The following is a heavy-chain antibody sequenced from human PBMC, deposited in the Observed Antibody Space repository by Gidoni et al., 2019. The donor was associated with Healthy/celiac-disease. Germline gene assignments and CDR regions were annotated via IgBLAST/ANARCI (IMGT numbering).Heavy chain of an antibody. D-gene: IGHD3-16*01. V-gene: IGHV4-59*01. Sequence: QVQLQESGPGLVKPSETLSLTRTVSGGAISSYYWSWIRQPPGKGLEWIGYIYYSGSTNYNPSLKSRVTISVDTSKNQFSLKLSSVTAADTAVYYCARGALGGALGFDPWGQGTLVTVSS. CDR3: ARGALGGALGFDP. CDR2: IYYSGST. CDR1: GGAISSYY. J-gene: IGHJ5*02.